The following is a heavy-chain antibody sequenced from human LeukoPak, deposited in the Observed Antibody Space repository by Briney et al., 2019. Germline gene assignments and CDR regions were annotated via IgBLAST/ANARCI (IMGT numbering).Heavy chain of an antibody. D-gene: IGHD1-26*01. CDR2: ISGSSDDI. Sequence: GGSLRLSCAASGFTFSSYSMNWVRQAPGKGLEWVSSISGSSDDIYYADSVKGRFTISRDNSKNSPYLQMNRLRAEDTALYYCARRGYHDYSGFDYWGQGTLVTVSS. V-gene: IGHV3-21*01. J-gene: IGHJ4*02. CDR3: ARRGYHDYSGFDY. CDR1: GFTFSSYS.